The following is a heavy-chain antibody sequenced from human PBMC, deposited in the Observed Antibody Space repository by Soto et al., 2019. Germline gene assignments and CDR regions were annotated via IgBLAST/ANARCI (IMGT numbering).Heavy chain of an antibody. Sequence: ASVKVSCKVSGYTLTELSMHWVRQAPGKGLEWMGGFDPEDGETIYAQKFQGRVTMTEDTSTDTAYMELSSLRSEDTAVYYCATVSLYCSSTSCYASYFDYWAQGTLVTVSS. D-gene: IGHD2-2*01. CDR1: GYTLTELS. V-gene: IGHV1-24*01. CDR2: FDPEDGET. CDR3: ATVSLYCSSTSCYASYFDY. J-gene: IGHJ4*02.